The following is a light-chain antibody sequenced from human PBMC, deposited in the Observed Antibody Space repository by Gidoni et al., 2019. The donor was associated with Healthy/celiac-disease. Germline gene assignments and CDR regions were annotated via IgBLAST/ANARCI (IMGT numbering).Light chain of an antibody. J-gene: IGKJ4*01. V-gene: IGKV3D-15*01. CDR2: GAS. CDR1: QSVISN. Sequence: DIVMTQSPSTLSVSTGERATLSCRASQSVISNLAWYQQKPGQAPRLLIYGASPRATGIPAKFSGSGSGTEDTLTIRSRQSEDFAVYYCQQYNNWPSLTFGGGTKVEIK. CDR3: QQYNNWPSLT.